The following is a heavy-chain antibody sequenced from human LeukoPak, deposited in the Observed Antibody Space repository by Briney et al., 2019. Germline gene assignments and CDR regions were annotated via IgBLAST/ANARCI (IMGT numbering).Heavy chain of an antibody. CDR3: ARGALMTTVVTPTDY. V-gene: IGHV3-30*03. Sequence: GGSLRLSCAASGFTFSSYGMHWVRQAPGKGLEWVAVISYDGSNKYYADSVKGRFTISRDNSKNTLYLQMNSLRAEDTAVYYCARGALMTTVVTPTDYWGQGTLVTVSS. CDR1: GFTFSSYG. CDR2: ISYDGSNK. J-gene: IGHJ4*02. D-gene: IGHD4-23*01.